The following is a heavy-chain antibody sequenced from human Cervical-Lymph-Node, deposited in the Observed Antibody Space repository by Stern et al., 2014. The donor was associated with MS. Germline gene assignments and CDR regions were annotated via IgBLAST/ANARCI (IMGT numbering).Heavy chain of an antibody. CDR3: ARDGGFCTNRVCPKYYHSGMDV. D-gene: IGHD2-8*01. Sequence: QVQLVQSGPGLVKPSETLSLTCTVSGGFIKSYYWSWVRQSAGKGLEWIGRFHFSGNSKYNPSLKSRVTMSVDTSKSQFSLKLTSVTAADSAVYYCARDGGFCTNRVCPKYYHSGMDVWGQGTTVTVSS. J-gene: IGHJ6*02. CDR2: FHFSGNS. CDR1: GGFIKSYY. V-gene: IGHV4-4*07.